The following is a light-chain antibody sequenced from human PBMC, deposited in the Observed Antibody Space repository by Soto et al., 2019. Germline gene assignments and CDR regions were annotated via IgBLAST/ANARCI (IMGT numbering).Light chain of an antibody. CDR1: QSVSSY. CDR2: DAS. Sequence: EIVLTQSPATLSLSPGERATLSCRASQSVSSYLAWYQQKPGQATRLLIYDASNRATGIPARFSGSGSGTGFTRAISSLQPEDIAVYYGQQRSNWPPYTFGQGTKLEIK. CDR3: QQRSNWPPYT. V-gene: IGKV3-11*01. J-gene: IGKJ2*01.